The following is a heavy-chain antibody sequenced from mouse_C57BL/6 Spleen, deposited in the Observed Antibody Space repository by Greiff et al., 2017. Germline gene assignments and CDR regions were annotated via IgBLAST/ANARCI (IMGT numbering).Heavy chain of an antibody. CDR3: ARSGVVEDY. CDR2: INPGSGGT. Sequence: QVQLQQSGAELVRPGTSVKVSCKASGYAFTNYLIEWVKQRPGQGLEGIGVINPGSGGTNYNEKFKGKATLTADKSSSTAYMQLSSLTSEDSAVYFCARSGVVEDYWGQGTTLTVSS. J-gene: IGHJ2*01. D-gene: IGHD1-1*01. CDR1: GYAFTNYL. V-gene: IGHV1-54*01.